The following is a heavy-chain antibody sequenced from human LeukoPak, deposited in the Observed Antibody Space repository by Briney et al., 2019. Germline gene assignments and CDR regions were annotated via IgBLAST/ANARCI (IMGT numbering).Heavy chain of an antibody. Sequence: GGSLRLSCAASGFTFSSYSMNWVRQAPGKGLEWVSYISSSSSTIYYADSVKGRFTISRNNAKNSLYLQMNSLRAEDTAVYYCARDAGYSYGLDAFDIWGQGTMVTVSS. CDR1: GFTFSSYS. CDR2: ISSSSSTI. V-gene: IGHV3-48*01. J-gene: IGHJ3*02. CDR3: ARDAGYSYGLDAFDI. D-gene: IGHD5-18*01.